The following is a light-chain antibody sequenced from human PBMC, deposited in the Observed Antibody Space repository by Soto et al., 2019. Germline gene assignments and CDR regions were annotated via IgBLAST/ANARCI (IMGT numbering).Light chain of an antibody. Sequence: DIPMTQSPSTLSASVGDRVTITCRASQSISSWLAWYQQKPGKAPKLLIYNASTLESGVQSLFSGSESGTEFTLNINGLQPDDFATYYCKRYSRWWPFGQGTKVEIK. CDR3: KRYSRWWP. CDR2: NAS. V-gene: IGKV1-5*03. J-gene: IGKJ1*01. CDR1: QSISSW.